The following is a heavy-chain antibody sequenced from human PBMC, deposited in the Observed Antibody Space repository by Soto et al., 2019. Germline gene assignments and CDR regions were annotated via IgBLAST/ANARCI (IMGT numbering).Heavy chain of an antibody. CDR2: INPNSGGT. CDR1: GYTFTGYY. J-gene: IGHJ6*02. V-gene: IGHV1-2*04. D-gene: IGHD1-26*01. Sequence: ASVKVSCKASGYTFTGYYMHWVRQAPGQGLEWMGWINPNSGGTNYAQKFQGWVTMTRDTSISSAYMELSRLRSDETAVYYCARVFRGSYSWDYYYGMDVWAQGTTVPVSS. CDR3: ARVFRGSYSWDYYYGMDV.